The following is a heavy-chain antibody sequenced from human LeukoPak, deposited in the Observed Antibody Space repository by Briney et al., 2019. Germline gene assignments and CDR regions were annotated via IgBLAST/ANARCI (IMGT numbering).Heavy chain of an antibody. D-gene: IGHD1-20*01. V-gene: IGHV1-69*06. CDR2: IIPIFGTA. CDR3: ARERSITPDKRYNWKWSRSDAFDI. Sequence: SVKVSCKASGGTFSSYAISWVRQAPGQELEWMGGIIPIFGTANYAQKFQGRVTITADKSTSTAYMELSSLRSEDTAVYYCARERSITPDKRYNWKWSRSDAFDIWGQGTMVTVSS. CDR1: GGTFSSYA. J-gene: IGHJ3*02.